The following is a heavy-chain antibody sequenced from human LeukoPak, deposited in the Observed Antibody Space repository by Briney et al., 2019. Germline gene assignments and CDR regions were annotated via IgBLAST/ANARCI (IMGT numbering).Heavy chain of an antibody. J-gene: IGHJ4*02. V-gene: IGHV4-31*03. CDR2: IYYSGST. Sequence: SETLSLTCTVSGGSISSGSYYWSWIRQHPGKGLEWIGYIYYSGSTYYNPSLKSRVTISVDTSKNQFSLKLSSVTAADTAVYYCARGKVSSSSWYKYWGQGTLVTVSS. D-gene: IGHD6-13*01. CDR3: ARGKVSSSSWYKY. CDR1: GGSISSGSYY.